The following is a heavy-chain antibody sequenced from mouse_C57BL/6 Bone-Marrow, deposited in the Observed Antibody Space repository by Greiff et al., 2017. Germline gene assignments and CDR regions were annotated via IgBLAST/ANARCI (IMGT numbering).Heavy chain of an antibody. CDR1: GYTFTDYE. CDR3: TLITTVVATSYFDY. D-gene: IGHD1-1*01. J-gene: IGHJ2*01. V-gene: IGHV1-15*01. CDR2: IDPETGGT. Sequence: QVQLQQSGAELVRPGASVTLSCKASGYTFTDYEMHWVKQTPVHGLEWIGAIDPETGGTAYNQKFKGKAILTADKSSSTAYMELRSLTSEDSAVYYCTLITTVVATSYFDYWGQGTTLTVSS.